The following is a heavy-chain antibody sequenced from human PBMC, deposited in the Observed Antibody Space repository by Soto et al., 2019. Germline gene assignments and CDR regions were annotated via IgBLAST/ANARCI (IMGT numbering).Heavy chain of an antibody. V-gene: IGHV1-2*02. CDR2: INPTSGGT. CDR1: GYTFTGNY. CDR3: ARARNQYYYDSSGYYYAKNDYYYYGMDV. J-gene: IGHJ6*02. Sequence: GASVKVSCKASGYTFTGNYMHWVRQAPGQGLEWMALINPTSGGTHYAQKFQGRVTMTWDTSVSTAYMELRSLRSDDTAVYYCARARNQYYYDSSGYYYAKNDYYYYGMDVWGQGTTVTVSS. D-gene: IGHD3-22*01.